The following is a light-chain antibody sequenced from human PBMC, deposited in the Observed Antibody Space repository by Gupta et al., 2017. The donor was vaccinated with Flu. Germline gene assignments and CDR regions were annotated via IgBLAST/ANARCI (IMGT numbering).Light chain of an antibody. CDR1: SSDVGSYNL. J-gene: IGLJ3*02. Sequence: QSALTQPASVSGSPGQPITISCTGTSSDVGSYNLVSWYQQPPGKPPKLMFYEGSKRPAGVSSRFSASKSGNTASLTISGLQAEDAAYYYYSSYASSSTLVFGGGTKLTVL. CDR2: EGS. V-gene: IGLV2-23*01. CDR3: SSYASSSTLV.